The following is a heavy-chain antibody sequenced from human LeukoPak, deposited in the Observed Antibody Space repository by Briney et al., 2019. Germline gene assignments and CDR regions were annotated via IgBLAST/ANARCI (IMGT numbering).Heavy chain of an antibody. CDR3: ARLAPYGDYIR. D-gene: IGHD4-17*01. V-gene: IGHV4-59*01. CDR1: GFTFSSYW. Sequence: PGGSLRLSCAASGFTFSSYWMSWVRQAPGNGLEWIGYIYYTGSTKYNPSLKSRLTISVDTSKNQFSLKLTSVTAADTAVYYCARLAPYGDYIRWGQGTLVSVSS. CDR2: IYYTGST. J-gene: IGHJ4*02.